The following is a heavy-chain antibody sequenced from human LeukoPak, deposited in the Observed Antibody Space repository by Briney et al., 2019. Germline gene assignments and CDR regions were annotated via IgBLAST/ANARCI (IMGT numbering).Heavy chain of an antibody. CDR3: ARDVGGTLNWFDP. CDR2: IYTSGST. Sequence: SKTLSLTCTVSGGSISSGSYYWSSIRQPAGKGLDWIGRIYTSGSTNYNPSLKSRVTISVDTSKNQFSLKLSSVTAADTAVYYCARDVGGTLNWFDPWGQGTLVTVSS. J-gene: IGHJ5*02. V-gene: IGHV4-61*02. D-gene: IGHD1/OR15-1a*01. CDR1: GGSISSGSYY.